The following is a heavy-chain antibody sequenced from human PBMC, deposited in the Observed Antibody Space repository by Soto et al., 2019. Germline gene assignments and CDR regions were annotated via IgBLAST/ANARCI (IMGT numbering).Heavy chain of an antibody. CDR3: AKDEDTAVIYYFDY. Sequence: EVQLLESGGGLVQPGGSLRLSCAASGFTFSSYAMSWVRQAPGKGLEWVSAISGSGGNTDYADSVKGRFTISRDNSKNTLELQMNSRRAKDTDLYYCAKDEDTAVIYYFDYWGQGTLVTVSS. J-gene: IGHJ4*02. CDR2: ISGSGGNT. V-gene: IGHV3-23*01. D-gene: IGHD5-18*01. CDR1: GFTFSSYA.